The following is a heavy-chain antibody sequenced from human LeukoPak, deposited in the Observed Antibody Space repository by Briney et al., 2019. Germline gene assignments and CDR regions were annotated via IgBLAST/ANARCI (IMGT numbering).Heavy chain of an antibody. Sequence: GGSLRLSCAASGFTFSAYWMSWVRQAPGKGLEWVASIKEDGCEKQYVDSVKGRFTISRDNAKNSLHLEMNSLRAEDTAIYYCARATASNWFDPWGQGTLVTVSS. D-gene: IGHD2-21*01. CDR2: IKEDGCEK. CDR1: GFTFSAYW. V-gene: IGHV3-7*01. J-gene: IGHJ5*02. CDR3: ARATASNWFDP.